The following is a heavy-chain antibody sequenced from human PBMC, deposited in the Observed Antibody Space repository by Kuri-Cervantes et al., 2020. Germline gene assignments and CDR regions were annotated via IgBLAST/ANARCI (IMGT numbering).Heavy chain of an antibody. Sequence: GGSLRLSCAASGFTFSSYGMHWVRQAPGKGLEWVAVISYEGSNSNYADSVKGRFTISRDNSRNTLYLQMNSLRAEDTAVYYCARSPRYDSSGYRDYFDYWGQGTLVTVSS. CDR2: ISYEGSNS. D-gene: IGHD3-22*01. J-gene: IGHJ4*02. CDR1: GFTFSSYG. CDR3: ARSPRYDSSGYRDYFDY. V-gene: IGHV3-30*03.